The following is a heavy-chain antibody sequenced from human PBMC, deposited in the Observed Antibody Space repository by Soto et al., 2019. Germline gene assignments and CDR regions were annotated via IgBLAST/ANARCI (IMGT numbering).Heavy chain of an antibody. Sequence: GGSLRLSCAASGFTFSNYDMHWVRQAPGKGPEWVSAITGRGERTYYADSVKGRFTISRDNSKNTLYLQMSSLRAEDTAVYYCAKVAGPLTNYYLDVWGKGTTVTVSS. CDR3: AKVAGPLTNYYLDV. CDR1: GFTFSNYD. V-gene: IGHV3-23*01. CDR2: ITGRGERT. J-gene: IGHJ6*03. D-gene: IGHD3-9*01.